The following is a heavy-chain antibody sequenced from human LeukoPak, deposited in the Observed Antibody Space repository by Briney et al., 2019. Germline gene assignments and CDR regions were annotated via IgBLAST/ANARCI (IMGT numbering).Heavy chain of an antibody. J-gene: IGHJ4*02. CDR3: AKDGGAWFGESNDY. D-gene: IGHD3-10*01. Sequence: PGGSLRLSCAASGFTFSSHGMHWVRQAPGKGLEWVAFIRYDGTNKYYTDSVKGRFTISRDNSKNTLYLQMNSLRVEDTAVYYCAKDGGAWFGESNDYWGQGTLVTVSS. CDR1: GFTFSSHG. CDR2: IRYDGTNK. V-gene: IGHV3-30*02.